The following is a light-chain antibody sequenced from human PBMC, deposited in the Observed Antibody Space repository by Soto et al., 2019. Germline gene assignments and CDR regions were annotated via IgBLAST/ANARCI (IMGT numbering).Light chain of an antibody. CDR2: EVS. Sequence: DVVMTQSPLSLPVTLGQPASISCRSSQSLVYSDGNTYLNWFQQRPGQSPRRLIYEVSNRDSGVPDRFSGSGSGTDFTLKISRVEAEDVGVYYCMQGPHWPPITFGQGTRLEIK. J-gene: IGKJ5*01. V-gene: IGKV2-30*01. CDR1: QSLVYSDGNTY. CDR3: MQGPHWPPIT.